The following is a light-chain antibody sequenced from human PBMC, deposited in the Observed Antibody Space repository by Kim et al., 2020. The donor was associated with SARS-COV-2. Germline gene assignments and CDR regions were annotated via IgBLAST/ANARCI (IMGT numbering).Light chain of an antibody. J-gene: IGKJ1*01. CDR1: QSVSSI. V-gene: IGKV3-15*01. CDR3: QQYNDWPPT. Sequence: VSPGASAPLSCRASQSVSSILAWYQQKPGQAPRLLLFGASTRATGIPARFSGSGSGTEFTLTISSLQSEDFAVYYCQQYNDWPPTFGQGTKVDIK. CDR2: GAS.